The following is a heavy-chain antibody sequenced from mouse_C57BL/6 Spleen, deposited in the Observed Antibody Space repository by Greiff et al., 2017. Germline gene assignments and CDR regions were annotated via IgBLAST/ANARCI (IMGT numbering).Heavy chain of an antibody. CDR2: ISYDGSN. V-gene: IGHV3-6*01. CDR3: ASALTSYFDY. D-gene: IGHD4-1*01. J-gene: IGHJ2*01. CDR1: GYSITSGYY. Sequence: VQLQQSGPGLVKPSQSLSLTCSVTGYSITSGYYWNWIRQFPGNKLEWMGYISYDGSNNYNPSLKNRISITRDTSKNQFFLKLNSVTTEDTATYYCASALTSYFDYWGQGTTLTVSS.